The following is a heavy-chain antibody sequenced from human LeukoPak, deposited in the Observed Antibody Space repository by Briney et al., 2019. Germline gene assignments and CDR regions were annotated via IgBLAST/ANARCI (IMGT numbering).Heavy chain of an antibody. CDR2: ISYDGSNK. J-gene: IGHJ3*02. D-gene: IGHD1-26*01. CDR3: ARESGATTVLDI. V-gene: IGHV3-30*01. CDR1: GFTFSSYA. Sequence: GRSLRLSCAASGFTFSSYAMHWVRQAPGKGLEWVAVISYDGSNKYYADSVKGRFTISRDNSKNTLYPQMNSLRAEDTAVYYCARESGATTVLDIWGQGTMVTVSS.